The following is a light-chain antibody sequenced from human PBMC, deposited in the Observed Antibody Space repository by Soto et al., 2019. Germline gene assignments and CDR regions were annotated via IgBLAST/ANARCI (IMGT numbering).Light chain of an antibody. CDR3: LLSFSDGRGI. Sequence: QAVVTQESSLTVSPGGTVTLTCGSSTGAVTSGHYPYWSQQRPGQAPKTLIYDTSSKHSWTPARFSGSLLGGRAALTLAGAQPEDEADYYCLLSFSDGRGIFGGGTKLTVL. CDR2: DTS. V-gene: IGLV7-46*01. CDR1: TGAVTSGHY. J-gene: IGLJ2*01.